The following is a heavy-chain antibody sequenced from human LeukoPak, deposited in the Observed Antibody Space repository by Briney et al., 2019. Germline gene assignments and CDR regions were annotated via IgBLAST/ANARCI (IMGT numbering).Heavy chain of an antibody. V-gene: IGHV3-30-3*01. D-gene: IGHD3-10*01. CDR3: VKDRTGTYTLDY. Sequence: PGRSLRLSCAATGFTFSNYAIHWGRQAPGKGLEWVAFISDDGSRQHYADSVKGRFTISRDNSKNTLNLQMNSLRAEDTAVYYSVKDRTGTYTLDYWGQGTLVTVSS. CDR2: ISDDGSRQ. CDR1: GFTFSNYA. J-gene: IGHJ4*02.